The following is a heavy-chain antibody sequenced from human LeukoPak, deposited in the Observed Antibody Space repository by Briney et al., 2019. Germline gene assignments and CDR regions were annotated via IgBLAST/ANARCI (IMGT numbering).Heavy chain of an antibody. V-gene: IGHV4-34*01. Sequence: PSETLSLTCAVYGGSFSGYYWSWIRQPPGKGPEWIGEINHSGSTNYNPSLKSRVTISVDTSKNQFSLKLSYVTAADTAVYYCARGASYYSAYYYYGMDVWGQGTTVTVSS. J-gene: IGHJ6*02. D-gene: IGHD1-26*01. CDR3: ARGASYYSAYYYYGMDV. CDR1: GGSFSGYY. CDR2: INHSGST.